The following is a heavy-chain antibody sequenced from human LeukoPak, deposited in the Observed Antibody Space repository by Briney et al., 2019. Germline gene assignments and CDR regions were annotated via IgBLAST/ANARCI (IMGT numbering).Heavy chain of an antibody. D-gene: IGHD6-6*01. J-gene: IGHJ3*02. V-gene: IGHV3-9*01. CDR2: ISWNSGSI. CDR1: GFTFDDYA. Sequence: GGSLRLSCAASGFTFDDYAMHWVRQAPGKGLEWVSGISWNSGSIGYADSVKGRFTISRDNAKSSLYLQMNSLRAEDTALYYCAKDFWQLVEYSRSAFDIWGQGTMVTVSS. CDR3: AKDFWQLVEYSRSAFDI.